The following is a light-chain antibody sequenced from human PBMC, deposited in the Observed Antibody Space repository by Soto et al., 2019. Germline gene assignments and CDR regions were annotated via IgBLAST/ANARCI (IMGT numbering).Light chain of an antibody. CDR3: QQRSNWPPT. CDR1: QSISRF. Sequence: EIVLTQSPATLSLSPGERATLSCRASQSISRFLAWYQQKPGQAPRLLIYDASNRATGIPARFSGSGSGTDFTLTVSSLEPEDFAVYYCQQRSNWPPTFGGGTTVEIK. CDR2: DAS. J-gene: IGKJ4*01. V-gene: IGKV3-11*01.